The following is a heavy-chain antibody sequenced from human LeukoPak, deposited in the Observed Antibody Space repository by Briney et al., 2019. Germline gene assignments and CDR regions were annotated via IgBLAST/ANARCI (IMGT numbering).Heavy chain of an antibody. V-gene: IGHV4-61*01. CDR1: GVSVSSGSYY. CDR2: FLYSGST. CDR3: ARVIGENVFDI. Sequence: SETLSLTCTVSGVSVSSGSYYWSWLRQPPGKGLEWIGYFLYSGSTNYNPSLKSRVTISADTSKNQFSLKLSSVTAADTAEYFCARVIGENVFDIWGQGTMVTVSS. J-gene: IGHJ3*02. D-gene: IGHD3-3*01.